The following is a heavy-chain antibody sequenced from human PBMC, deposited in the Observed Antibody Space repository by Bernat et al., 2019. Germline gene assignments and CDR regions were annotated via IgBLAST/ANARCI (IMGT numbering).Heavy chain of an antibody. CDR3: ATGASVTMY. CDR2: MFSGGGT. V-gene: IGHV3-53*05. CDR1: GFTVSNSY. D-gene: IGHD4-17*01. Sequence: EVQLVETGGGLIQPGGSLRLSCAASGFTVSNSYMTWVRQAPGKGLEWVSVMFSGGGTSYADSVRGQFTISRDNSKNTLYLQMNSLRAEDTAVYYCATGASVTMYWGQGTLVTVSS. J-gene: IGHJ4*02.